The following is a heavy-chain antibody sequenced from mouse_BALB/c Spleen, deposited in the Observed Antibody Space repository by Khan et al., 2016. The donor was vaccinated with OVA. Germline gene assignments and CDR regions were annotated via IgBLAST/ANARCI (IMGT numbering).Heavy chain of an antibody. Sequence: EVQLQESGPSLVKPSQTLSLTCSVTGDSITRGYWNWIRKFPGNKLDYMGYISYSGNTYCNPSLKSRISITRDTSKNQYYLQLNSVTTEDTATYYCACEIRGFAYWGQGTLVTVSA. J-gene: IGHJ3*01. CDR3: ACEIRGFAY. CDR1: GDSITRGY. CDR2: ISYSGNT. D-gene: IGHD1-1*01. V-gene: IGHV3-8*02.